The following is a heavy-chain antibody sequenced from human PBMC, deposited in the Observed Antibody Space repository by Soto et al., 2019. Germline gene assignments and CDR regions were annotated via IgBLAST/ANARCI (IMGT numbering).Heavy chain of an antibody. J-gene: IGHJ4*02. CDR2: TWYRYTWYD. V-gene: IGHV6-1*01. CDR3: ASDGTADRLDFDY. CDR1: GDSVSSNSVA. Sequence: QVQLQQSGPGLVKPSQTLSLTCAISGDSVSSNSVAWNWVRQSPSRGLEWLGRTWYRYTWYDEYAVSVKSRISIKPDTSKTQFSLQLNSVTPEDTAVYYCASDGTADRLDFDYWGQGTLVTVSS. D-gene: IGHD1-1*01.